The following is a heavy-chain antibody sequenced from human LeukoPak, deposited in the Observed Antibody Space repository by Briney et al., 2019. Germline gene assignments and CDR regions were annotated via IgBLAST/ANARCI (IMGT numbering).Heavy chain of an antibody. CDR3: ARGGGTTQFDY. Sequence: GGSLRPSCAASGFTVSSNYMSWVRQAPGKGLEWASVIYSGGGTYYADSVKGRFTISRDNSKNTLYLQMNSLRVEDTAVYYCARGGGTTQFDYWGQGTLVTVSS. D-gene: IGHD2/OR15-2a*01. CDR2: IYSGGGT. V-gene: IGHV3-66*01. J-gene: IGHJ4*02. CDR1: GFTVSSNY.